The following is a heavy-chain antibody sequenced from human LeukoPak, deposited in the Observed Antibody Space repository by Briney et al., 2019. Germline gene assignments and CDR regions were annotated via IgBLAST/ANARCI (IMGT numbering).Heavy chain of an antibody. D-gene: IGHD6-13*01. CDR1: GYTFTSYD. CDR3: ARGRRDSSSWYPDF. Sequence: ASVKVSCKASGYTFTSYDINWVRQATGQGLEWMGWVNPNSGHTGNAEKFQGRVTMTRNTSLSTVYMELTSLTSEDTAVYYCARGRRDSSSWYPDFWGQGTLVTVFS. V-gene: IGHV1-8*01. CDR2: VNPNSGHT. J-gene: IGHJ4*02.